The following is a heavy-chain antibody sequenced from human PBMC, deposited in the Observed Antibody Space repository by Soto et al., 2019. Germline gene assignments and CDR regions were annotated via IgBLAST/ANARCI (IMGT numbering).Heavy chain of an antibody. D-gene: IGHD2-2*01. Sequence: QVQLQESGPGLVKPSQTLSLTCTVSGGSISSGGYYWSWIRQQPGKGLEWIGYIYYSGSTYYNPSLKSRLTISVDTSKNQFSLKLSSVTAADSAVYYCARDIVVVPAAMRNDAFDIWGQGTMVTVSS. CDR1: GGSISSGGYY. CDR2: IYYSGST. V-gene: IGHV4-31*03. J-gene: IGHJ3*02. CDR3: ARDIVVVPAAMRNDAFDI.